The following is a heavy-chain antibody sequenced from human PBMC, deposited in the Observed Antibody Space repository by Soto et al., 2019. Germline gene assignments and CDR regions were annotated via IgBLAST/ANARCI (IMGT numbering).Heavy chain of an antibody. CDR1: GGSISSSNW. CDR2: IYHSGST. V-gene: IGHV4-4*02. J-gene: IGHJ4*02. D-gene: IGHD3-22*01. Sequence: SETLSLTCAVSGGSISSSNWWSWVRQPPGKGLEWIGEIYHSGSTNYNPSLKSRVTISVDKSKNQFSLKLSSVTAADTAVYYCARVLEYDSSGYYPPSFDYWGQGTLVTVSS. CDR3: ARVLEYDSSGYYPPSFDY.